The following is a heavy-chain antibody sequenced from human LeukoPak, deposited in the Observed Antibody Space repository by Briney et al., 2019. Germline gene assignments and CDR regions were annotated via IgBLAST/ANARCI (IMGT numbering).Heavy chain of an antibody. CDR1: GYTFTSYD. Sequence: GASVKVSCKASGYTFTSYDISWVRQAPGQGLEWMGGITPIFGTANYAQKFQGKVTITADESTSTAYMELSSLRSEDTAVYYCARGWDYDSGGRPTAYVYWGQGTLVSVSS. J-gene: IGHJ4*02. D-gene: IGHD3-22*01. CDR3: ARGWDYDSGGRPTAYVY. V-gene: IGHV1-69*13. CDR2: ITPIFGTA.